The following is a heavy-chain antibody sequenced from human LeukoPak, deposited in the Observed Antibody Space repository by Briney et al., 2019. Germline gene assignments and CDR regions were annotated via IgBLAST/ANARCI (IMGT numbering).Heavy chain of an antibody. V-gene: IGHV3-23*01. CDR3: AKAKLHYYYGMDV. D-gene: IGHD2-15*01. J-gene: IGHJ6*02. Sequence: GGSLRLSFAASGFTFSSYAMSWVRQAPGKGLEWVSAISGSGGSTYYADSVKGRFTISRDNSKNTLYLQMNSLRAEDTAVYYCAKAKLHYYYGMDVWGQGTTVTVSS. CDR1: GFTFSSYA. CDR2: ISGSGGST.